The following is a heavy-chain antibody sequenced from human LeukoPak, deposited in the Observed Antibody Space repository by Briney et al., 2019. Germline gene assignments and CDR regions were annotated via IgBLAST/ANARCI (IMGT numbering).Heavy chain of an antibody. CDR1: GFTFSSHS. D-gene: IGHD3-22*01. Sequence: GGSLRLSCAASGFTFSSHSMNWVRQAPGKGLEWVSVTYTGGNSYYADSVKGRFIISRDISKNTPYLQMNSLRAEDSALYYCARGGRGSAAVVAPRSFDIWGQGTMVTVSS. V-gene: IGHV3-53*01. J-gene: IGHJ3*02. CDR2: TYTGGNS. CDR3: ARGGRGSAAVVAPRSFDI.